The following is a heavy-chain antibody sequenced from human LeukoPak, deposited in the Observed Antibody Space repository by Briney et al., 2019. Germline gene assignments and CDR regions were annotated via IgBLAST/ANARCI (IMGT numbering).Heavy chain of an antibody. Sequence: GSLRLSCVGSGFTFSSYWMHWVRQGPGKGLEWVSRISIDGSTTTYADSVKGRFTISRDNAKNTAYLQMNSLRAEDTAVYYCAKGGVGALDAFDIWGQGTMVTVSS. D-gene: IGHD1-26*01. CDR2: ISIDGSTT. V-gene: IGHV3-74*01. J-gene: IGHJ3*02. CDR1: GFTFSSYW. CDR3: AKGGVGALDAFDI.